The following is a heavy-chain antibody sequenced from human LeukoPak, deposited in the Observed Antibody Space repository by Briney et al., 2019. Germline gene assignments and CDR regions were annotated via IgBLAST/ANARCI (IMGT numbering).Heavy chain of an antibody. CDR1: GYTFTSYD. CDR3: AAASQILYPSVGYYMDV. D-gene: IGHD2-8*01. J-gene: IGHJ6*03. Sequence: SVKVSCKASGYTFTSYDINWVRQATGQGLEWMGWMNPNSGNTGYAQKFQERVTITRDMSTSTAYMELSSLRSEDTAVYYCAAASQILYPSVGYYMDVWGKGTTVTVSS. V-gene: IGHV1-8*01. CDR2: MNPNSGNT.